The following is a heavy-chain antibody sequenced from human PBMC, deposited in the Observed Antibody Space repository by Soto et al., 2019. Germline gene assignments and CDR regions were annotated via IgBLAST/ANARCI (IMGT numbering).Heavy chain of an antibody. V-gene: IGHV3-30-3*01. CDR1: GFTFSSYA. CDR3: ARLVVTAIVPYYYYGMDV. Sequence: AQLVESGGGVVQPWRSLRLSSAASGFTFSSYAMHWVRQDPGKGLEWVAVISYDGSNKYYADSVKGRFTISRDNSKDTLYLQINSLRAEDTAVYYCARLVVTAIVPYYYYGMDVWGQGTTVTVSS. CDR2: ISYDGSNK. D-gene: IGHD2-21*02. J-gene: IGHJ6*02.